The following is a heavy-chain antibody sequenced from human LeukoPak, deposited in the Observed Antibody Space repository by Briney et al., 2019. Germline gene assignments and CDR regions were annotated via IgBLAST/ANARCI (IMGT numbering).Heavy chain of an antibody. CDR3: AKFAAAGVFDY. V-gene: IGHV3-9*01. J-gene: IGHJ4*02. CDR2: ISWNSGSI. D-gene: IGHD6-13*01. Sequence: PGRSLRLSCAASGFTFDDYAMHWVRQAPGKGLEWVSGISWNSGSIGYADSVKGRFTISRDNAKNSLYLQINSLRAEDTALYYCAKFAAAGVFDYWGQGTLVTVPS. CDR1: GFTFDDYA.